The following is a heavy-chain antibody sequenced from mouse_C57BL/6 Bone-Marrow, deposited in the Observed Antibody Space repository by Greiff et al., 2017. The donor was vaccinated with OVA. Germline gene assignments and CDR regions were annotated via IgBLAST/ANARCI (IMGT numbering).Heavy chain of an antibody. CDR2: IDPEDGDT. CDR3: TLYYGSRRWYFDV. J-gene: IGHJ1*03. CDR1: GFNIKDYY. D-gene: IGHD1-1*01. Sequence: VQLKESGAELVRPGASVKLSCTASGFNIKDYYMHWVKQRPEQGLEWIGRIDPEDGDTEYAPKFQGKATMTADTSSNTAYLQLSSLTSEDTAVYYCTLYYGSRRWYFDVWGTGTTVTVSS. V-gene: IGHV14-1*01.